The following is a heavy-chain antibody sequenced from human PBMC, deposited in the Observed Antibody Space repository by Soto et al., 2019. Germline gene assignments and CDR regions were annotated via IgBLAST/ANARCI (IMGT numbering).Heavy chain of an antibody. V-gene: IGHV4-39*07. CDR3: ARVGVSYGSGSYLDY. J-gene: IGHJ4*02. D-gene: IGHD3-10*01. CDR1: GGSISSSSYY. CDR2: IYYSGST. Sequence: PSETLSLTCTVSGGSISSSSYYWGWIRQPPGKGLEWIGSIYYSGSTYYNPSLRSRVTISVDTSKNQFSLKLSSVTAADTAVYYCARVGVSYGSGSYLDYWGQGTLVTVSS.